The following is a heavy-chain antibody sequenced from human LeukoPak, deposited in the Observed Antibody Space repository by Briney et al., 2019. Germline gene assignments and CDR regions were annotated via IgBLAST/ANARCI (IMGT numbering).Heavy chain of an antibody. D-gene: IGHD1-14*01. CDR3: ARPSDAGDDY. Sequence: GGSLRLSCAASGFTFSSYWMTWVRQAPGKGLEWVANIKQDGSLKYHVDSVKGRFTISRDNAKNSLYLRMNSLRAEDTAVYYCARPSDAGDDYWGQGTLVTVSS. CDR1: GFTFSSYW. V-gene: IGHV3-7*01. J-gene: IGHJ4*02. CDR2: IKQDGSLK.